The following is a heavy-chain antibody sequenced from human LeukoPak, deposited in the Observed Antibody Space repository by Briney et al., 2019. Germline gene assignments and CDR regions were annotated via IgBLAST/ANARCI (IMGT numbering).Heavy chain of an antibody. V-gene: IGHV3-21*01. CDR1: GFTFRAYW. CDR3: ARAGGWGYSSSSGYYFDY. CDR2: ISSSSSYI. Sequence: GGSLRLSCVDSGFTFRAYWMTWVRQAPGKGLEWVSSISSSSSYIYYADSVKGRFTISRDNAKNSLYLQMNSLRAEDTAVYYCARAGGWGYSSSSGYYFDYWGQGTLVTVSS. J-gene: IGHJ4*02. D-gene: IGHD6-6*01.